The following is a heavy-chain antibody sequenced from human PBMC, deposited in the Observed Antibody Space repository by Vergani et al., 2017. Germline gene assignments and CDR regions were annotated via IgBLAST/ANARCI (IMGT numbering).Heavy chain of an antibody. J-gene: IGHJ6*03. D-gene: IGHD2-2*01. CDR3: ARVKAEVGGIVVVPAAMKEWYYYYYMDV. CDR2: IDPSDSYT. V-gene: IGHV5-10-1*01. CDR1: GYSFTSYW. Sequence: EVQLVQSGAEVKKPGESLKISCKGSGYSFTSYWISWVRQMPGKGLEWMGRIDPSDSYTNYSPSFQGHVTISADKSISTAYLQWSSLKASDTAMYYCARVKAEVGGIVVVPAAMKEWYYYYYMDVWGKGTTVTVSS.